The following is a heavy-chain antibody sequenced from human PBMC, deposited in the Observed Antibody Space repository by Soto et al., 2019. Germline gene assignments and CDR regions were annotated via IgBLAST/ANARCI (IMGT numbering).Heavy chain of an antibody. CDR2: IYYSGST. Sequence: TSETLSLTCTVSGGSISSYYWSWIRQPPGKGLEWIGYIYYSGSTNYNPSLKSRVTISVDTSKNQFSLKLSSVTAADTAVYYCARVGIAVAGHFDYWGQGTLVTVSS. V-gene: IGHV4-59*01. J-gene: IGHJ4*02. D-gene: IGHD6-19*01. CDR3: ARVGIAVAGHFDY. CDR1: GGSISSYY.